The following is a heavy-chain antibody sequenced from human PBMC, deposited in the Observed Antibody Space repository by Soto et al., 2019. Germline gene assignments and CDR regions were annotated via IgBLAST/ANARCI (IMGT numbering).Heavy chain of an antibody. D-gene: IGHD3-16*01. V-gene: IGHV1-8*01. CDR3: ARRVSDPGGMYYYYYYMDV. CDR2: MNPNSGNT. J-gene: IGHJ6*03. Sequence: ASVKVSCKASGYTFTSYDINWVRQATGQGLEWMGWMNPNSGNTGYAQKFQGRVTMTRNTSISTAYMELSSLRSEDTAVYYCARRVSDPGGMYYYYYYMDVWGKGTTVTVSS. CDR1: GYTFTSYD.